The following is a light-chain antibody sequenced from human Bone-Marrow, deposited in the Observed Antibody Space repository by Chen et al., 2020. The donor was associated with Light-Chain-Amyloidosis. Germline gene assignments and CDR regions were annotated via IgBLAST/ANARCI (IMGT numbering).Light chain of an antibody. CDR1: NIGSTS. Sequence: SYVLTQPSSVSVAPGQTATIACGGNNIGSTSVHWYQQTPGQAPLLVVYDDSDRPSGIPERLSGSNSGNAATLTISRVEAGDGADYYWQVLERGSDRPVFGGGTKLTVL. CDR2: DDS. J-gene: IGLJ3*02. V-gene: IGLV3-21*02. CDR3: QVLERGSDRPV.